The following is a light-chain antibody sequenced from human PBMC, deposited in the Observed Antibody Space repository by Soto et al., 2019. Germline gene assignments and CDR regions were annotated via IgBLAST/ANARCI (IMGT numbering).Light chain of an antibody. J-gene: IGLJ2*01. V-gene: IGLV1-40*01. CDR1: TSNIGAGYD. CDR3: QSYDSSLSVGI. Sequence: QSVLTQPHSVSGAPGQRVTISCAGNTSNIGAGYDVHWYQQLPGTAPKLLIYGNTNRPSGVPDRVSGSKSGTSASLAITGLQAEDEADYYCQSYDSSLSVGIFGGGTKLTVL. CDR2: GNT.